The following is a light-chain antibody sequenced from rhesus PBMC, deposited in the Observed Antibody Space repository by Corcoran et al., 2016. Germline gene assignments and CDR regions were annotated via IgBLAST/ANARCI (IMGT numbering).Light chain of an antibody. CDR3: QQGYSYPYS. CDR1: QSLSNY. J-gene: IGKJ2*01. Sequence: IQMTQSPSSLSASVGDRVTITCQASQSLSNYLNWYQQKPGKILILLIYRASSLQRGLPSRFSGSGSVTYFTLTISSRQPEDFATYYCQQGYSYPYSFGQGTKGEIK. CDR2: RAS. V-gene: IGKV1-25*01.